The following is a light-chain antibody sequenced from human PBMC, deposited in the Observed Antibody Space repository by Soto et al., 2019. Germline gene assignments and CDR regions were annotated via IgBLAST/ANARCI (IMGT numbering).Light chain of an antibody. CDR1: SSNSGAGYD. CDR2: SNS. Sequence: QSVPSQPPSVSGAPGQRVTMSCTGSSSNSGAGYDVHWYQQLPRTAPKLLIYSNSNRPSGVPDRFSGSKSGTSASLAITGLQAEDEADYYCQSYDSSLSGSRVFGGGTKLTVL. CDR3: QSYDSSLSGSRV. V-gene: IGLV1-40*01. J-gene: IGLJ2*01.